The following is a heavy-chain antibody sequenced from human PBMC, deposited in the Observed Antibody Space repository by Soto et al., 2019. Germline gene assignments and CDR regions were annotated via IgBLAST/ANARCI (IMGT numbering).Heavy chain of an antibody. CDR2: ISYDGSNK. V-gene: IGHV3-30-3*01. Sequence: ESGGGVVQPGRSLRLSCAASGFTFSSYAMHWVRQAPGKGLEWVAVISYDGSNKYYADSVKGRFTISRDNSKNTLYLQMNSLRAEDTAVYYCARDEYYYGSGSYYNPSGYWGQGTLVTVSS. CDR1: GFTFSSYA. D-gene: IGHD3-10*01. CDR3: ARDEYYYGSGSYYNPSGY. J-gene: IGHJ4*02.